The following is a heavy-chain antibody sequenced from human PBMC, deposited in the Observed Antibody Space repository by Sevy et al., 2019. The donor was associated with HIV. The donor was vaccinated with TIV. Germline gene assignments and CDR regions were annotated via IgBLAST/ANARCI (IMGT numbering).Heavy chain of an antibody. CDR1: GFIFSSYG. D-gene: IGHD6-19*01. V-gene: IGHV3-48*01. CDR2: ISSSSSTI. CDR3: VRDLSSGWYGVGDY. Sequence: GGSLRLSCAASGFIFSSYGMNWVRQAPGKGLEWISYISSSSSTIYYADSVKGRFTISRDNAKNSLYLQMNSLSAEDTAVYYCVRDLSSGWYGVGDYWGQGTLVTVSS. J-gene: IGHJ4*02.